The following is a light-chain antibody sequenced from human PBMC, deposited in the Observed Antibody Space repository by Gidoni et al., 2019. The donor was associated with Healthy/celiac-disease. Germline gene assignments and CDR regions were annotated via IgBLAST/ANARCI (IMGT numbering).Light chain of an antibody. Sequence: QSVLTQPPSVSGAPGQRVTISCTGSSSNIGAGYDVHWYQQLPGTAPKLLIYGNSNRPSGVPDRFSGSKSGTSASLAITGLQAEDEADYYCQSNDSFGGGTKLTVL. V-gene: IGLV1-40*01. CDR1: SSNIGAGYD. CDR3: QSNDS. CDR2: GNS. J-gene: IGLJ3*02.